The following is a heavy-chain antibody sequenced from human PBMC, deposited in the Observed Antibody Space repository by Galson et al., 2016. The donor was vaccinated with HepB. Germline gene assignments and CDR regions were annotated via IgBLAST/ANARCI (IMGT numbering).Heavy chain of an antibody. CDR2: IQPDGIDK. D-gene: IGHD3-16*01. V-gene: IGHV3-7*01. CDR3: VRDAYCSFDF. CDR1: GFTFRTYS. J-gene: IGHJ4*02. Sequence: SLRLSCAASGFTFRTYSMRWARQTPGKGLEWVANIQPDGIDKYYADSVKGRFTISRDNGENLLYLQMRDLRAEDTAVYYCVRDAYCSFDFWGRGTLVTVSS.